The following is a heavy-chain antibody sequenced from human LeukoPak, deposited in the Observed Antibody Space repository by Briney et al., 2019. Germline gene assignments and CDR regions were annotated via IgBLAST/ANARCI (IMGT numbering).Heavy chain of an antibody. CDR1: GFPFSSYS. D-gene: IGHD3-10*01. Sequence: GSLRLSCAASGFPFSSYSMNWVHQAPGKGLEWVSSISSSSSYIYYADSVKGRFTISRDNAKNSLYLQMNSLRAEDTAVYYCARDEGGEYYYGSGSYNYWGQGTLVTVSS. CDR2: ISSSSSYI. CDR3: ARDEGGEYYYGSGSYNY. V-gene: IGHV3-21*01. J-gene: IGHJ4*02.